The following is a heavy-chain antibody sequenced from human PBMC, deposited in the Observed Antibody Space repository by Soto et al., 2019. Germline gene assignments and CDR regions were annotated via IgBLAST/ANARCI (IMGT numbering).Heavy chain of an antibody. CDR2: IIPIFGTA. CDR1: GGTFSSYA. V-gene: IGHV1-69*01. J-gene: IGHJ4*02. CDR3: ARASQLSIQLCPFDY. Sequence: QVQLVQSGAEVKKPGSSVKVSCKASGGTFSSYAISWVRQAPGQGLEWMGGIIPIFGTANYAQKLQGRVTITADESTSTAYMELSSLRSEDTAVYYCARASQLSIQLCPFDYWGQGTLVTVSS. D-gene: IGHD5-18*01.